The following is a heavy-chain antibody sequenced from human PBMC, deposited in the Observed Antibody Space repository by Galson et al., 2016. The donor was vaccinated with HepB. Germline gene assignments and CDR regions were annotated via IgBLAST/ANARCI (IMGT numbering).Heavy chain of an antibody. Sequence: SLRLSCADSAFTFSNYAMIWVRQAPGKGLEWVSDINESGSKTHYADSVKGRFTISRDNSKNILHLQMNNLRAEDTAVYYCAKWIRSSVFDPWGQGTLVTVSS. V-gene: IGHV3-23*01. CDR3: AKWIRSSVFDP. CDR2: INESGSKT. D-gene: IGHD6-6*01. CDR1: AFTFSNYA. J-gene: IGHJ5*02.